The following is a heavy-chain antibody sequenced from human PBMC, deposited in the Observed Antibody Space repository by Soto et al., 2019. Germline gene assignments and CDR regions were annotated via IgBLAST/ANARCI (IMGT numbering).Heavy chain of an antibody. CDR3: ARDHDILTGSQVVDV. CDR1: GYTFTSYD. CDR2: MNPNSGNT. D-gene: IGHD3-9*01. J-gene: IGHJ6*04. Sequence: GASVKVSCKASGYTFTSYDSNWVRQATGQGLEWMGWMNPNSGNTGYAQKFQGRVTMTRNTSISTAYMELSSLRSEDTAVYYCARDHDILTGSQVVDVWGKGTTVTVSS. V-gene: IGHV1-8*01.